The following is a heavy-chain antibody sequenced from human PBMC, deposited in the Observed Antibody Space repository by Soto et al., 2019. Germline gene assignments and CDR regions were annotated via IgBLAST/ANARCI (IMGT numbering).Heavy chain of an antibody. CDR3: ARVSGGGGFDY. J-gene: IGHJ4*02. CDR2: INAGNGNT. V-gene: IGHV1-3*01. Sequence: QVQLVQSGAEVKKPGASVKVSCKASGYTFTSYAMHWVRQAPGQRLEWRGWINAGNGNTKYSQTFQRRVTITRDTSASTAYMERRSLRSEATAVYYCARVSGGGGFDYWGQGTLVTVSS. D-gene: IGHD3-10*01. CDR1: GYTFTSYA.